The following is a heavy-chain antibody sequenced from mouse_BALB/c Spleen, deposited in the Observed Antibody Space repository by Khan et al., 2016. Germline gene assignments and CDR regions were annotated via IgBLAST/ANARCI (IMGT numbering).Heavy chain of an antibody. J-gene: IGHJ4*01. D-gene: IGHD1-1*01. CDR1: GFTFTDYY. CDR3: ERVCGSRAYAMDY. Sequence: EVELVESGGGLVQPGGSLSLSCATSGFTFTDYYMSWVRQPPGKALEWLGFIRNKANGYTTEYSASVKGRFTISINNAKSNRYVVMNTQRAEDNATYYCERVCGSRAYAMDYWCQGSSVTVAS. CDR2: IRNKANGYTT. V-gene: IGHV7-3*02.